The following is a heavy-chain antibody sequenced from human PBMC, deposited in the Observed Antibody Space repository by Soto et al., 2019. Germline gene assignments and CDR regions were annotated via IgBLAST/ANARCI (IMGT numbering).Heavy chain of an antibody. CDR2: IYYSGST. J-gene: IGHJ4*02. Sequence: PXETLSLTCTVAGCSISSYYWSWIRQPPGKGLEWIGYIYYSGSTNYNPSLKSRVTISVDTSKNQFSLKLSSVTAADTAVYYCARYYYDSSGYCGIDSWGQGTLVTVSS. V-gene: IGHV4-59*01. CDR3: ARYYYDSSGYCGIDS. CDR1: GCSISSYY. D-gene: IGHD3-22*01.